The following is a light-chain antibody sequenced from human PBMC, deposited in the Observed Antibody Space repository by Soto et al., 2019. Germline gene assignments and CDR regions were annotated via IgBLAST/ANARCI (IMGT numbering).Light chain of an antibody. Sequence: QSVLTQPPSVSGAPGQKVTISCTGSSSNTGAGYDVHWYQQLPGTAPKSLIYGNSNRPSGVPDRFSGSKSGTSASLAITGLQAEDEADYYCQSYDSSLSGGVFGGGTKLTVL. CDR2: GNS. CDR1: SSNTGAGYD. CDR3: QSYDSSLSGGV. J-gene: IGLJ3*02. V-gene: IGLV1-40*01.